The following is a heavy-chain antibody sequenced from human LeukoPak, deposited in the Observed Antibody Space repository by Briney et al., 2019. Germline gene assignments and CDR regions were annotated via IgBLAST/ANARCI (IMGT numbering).Heavy chain of an antibody. CDR2: IYYSGST. CDR3: ARVPRGRWLQLIPPHARFDY. J-gene: IGHJ4*02. V-gene: IGHV4-31*03. D-gene: IGHD5-24*01. CDR1: GGSISSGGYY. Sequence: SQTLSLTCTVSGGSISSGGYYWSWIRQHPGTGLEWIGYIYYSGSTYYNPSLKSRVTISVDTSKNQFSLKLSSVTAADTAVYYCARVPRGRWLQLIPPHARFDYWGQGTLVTVSS.